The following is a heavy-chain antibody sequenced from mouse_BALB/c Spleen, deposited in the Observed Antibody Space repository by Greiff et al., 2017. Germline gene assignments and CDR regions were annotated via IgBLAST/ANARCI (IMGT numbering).Heavy chain of an antibody. D-gene: IGHD1-1*01. CDR2: INPSNGGT. J-gene: IGHJ2*01. V-gene: IGHV1S81*02. CDR3: TRGARDYYGYFDD. CDR1: GYTFTSYY. Sequence: QVQLQQSGAELVKPGASVKLSCKASGYTFTSYYMYWVKQRPGQGLEWIGEINPSNGGTNFNEKFKSKATLTVDKSSSTAYMQLSSLTSEDSAVYYCTRGARDYYGYFDDWGQGTTLTVSA.